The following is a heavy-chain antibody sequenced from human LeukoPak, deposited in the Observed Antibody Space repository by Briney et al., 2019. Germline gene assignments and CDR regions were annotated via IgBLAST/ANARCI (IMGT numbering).Heavy chain of an antibody. CDR3: ARDGTDYDFWSGYFSY. D-gene: IGHD3-3*01. CDR1: GFTFSSYS. J-gene: IGHJ4*02. V-gene: IGHV3-21*01. Sequence: PGGSLRLSCAASGFTFSSYSMNWVRQAPGKGLEWVSSISSSSSYIYYADSVKGRFTTSRDNAKNSLYLQMNSLRAEDTAVYYCARDGTDYDFWSGYFSYWGQGTLVTVSS. CDR2: ISSSSSYI.